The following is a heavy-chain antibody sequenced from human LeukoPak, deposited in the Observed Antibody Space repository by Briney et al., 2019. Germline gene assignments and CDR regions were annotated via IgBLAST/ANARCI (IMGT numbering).Heavy chain of an antibody. J-gene: IGHJ4*02. D-gene: IGHD3-22*01. V-gene: IGHV3-30*18. CDR3: AKGGHYYDRSSGLGY. Sequence: GGSLRLSCAASGFTFSSYGMHWVRQAPGKGLEWVAVISYDGSNKYYADSVKGRFTISRDNSKNTLYLQMNSLRAEDTAVYYCAKGGHYYDRSSGLGYWGQGTLVTVSS. CDR2: ISYDGSNK. CDR1: GFTFSSYG.